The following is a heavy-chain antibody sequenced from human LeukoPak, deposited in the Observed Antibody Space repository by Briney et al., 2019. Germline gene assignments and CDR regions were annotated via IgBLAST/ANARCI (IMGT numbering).Heavy chain of an antibody. CDR3: AKKMSGVYSSSDY. Sequence: PGGSLRLSCATSGFTYSNCAMTWVRQAPGKGLERVSAISGSAGSTYYADPVKGRLTISRDNSKNTLYLQMNSLRAEDTAVYYCAKKMSGVYSSSDYWGQGTLVTVSS. J-gene: IGHJ4*02. D-gene: IGHD6-6*01. CDR1: GFTYSNCA. CDR2: ISGSAGST. V-gene: IGHV3-23*01.